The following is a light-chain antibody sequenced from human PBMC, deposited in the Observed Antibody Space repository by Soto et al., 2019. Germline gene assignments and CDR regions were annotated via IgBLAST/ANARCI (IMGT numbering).Light chain of an antibody. CDR1: QDISSY. V-gene: IGKV1-9*01. CDR2: AAS. CDR3: QQLNSYPLT. Sequence: DIQLTQSPSFLSASVGDRVTITCRASQDISSYLAWYQQKPGKAPKLLIYAASTLQSGVPSSFSGSGSGTEFTLTISSLQPVDFATYYCQQLNSYPLTFGGGTKVEIK. J-gene: IGKJ4*01.